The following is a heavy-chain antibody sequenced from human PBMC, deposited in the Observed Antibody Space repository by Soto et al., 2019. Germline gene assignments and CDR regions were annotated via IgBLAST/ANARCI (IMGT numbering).Heavy chain of an antibody. CDR3: AREGLSGYDPGNWFDP. CDR1: GGTFSNYA. Sequence: QVQLVQSGAEVKKPGSSVKVSCKASGGTFSNYAINWVRQAPGQGLEWMGGIIPIFSTANFAQRFQGRVTITADESTSTAYMELSSLRSEDTAIYYCAREGLSGYDPGNWFDPWGQGTLVTVSS. J-gene: IGHJ5*02. D-gene: IGHD5-12*01. CDR2: IIPIFSTA. V-gene: IGHV1-69*01.